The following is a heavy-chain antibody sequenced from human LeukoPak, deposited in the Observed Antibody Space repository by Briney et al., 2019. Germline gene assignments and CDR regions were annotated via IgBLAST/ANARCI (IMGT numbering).Heavy chain of an antibody. V-gene: IGHV1-69*13. CDR1: GGTFRSYA. CDR2: IIPIFGTA. J-gene: IGHJ3*02. CDR3: ARSQYLLLSWWNAFDI. Sequence: AASVKVSCKASGGTFRSYAISWVRQAPGQGLEWMGGIIPIFGTANYAQKFQGRVTITADESTSTAYMELSSLRSEDTAVYYCARSQYLLLSWWNAFDIWGQGTTVTVSS. D-gene: IGHD2-2*01.